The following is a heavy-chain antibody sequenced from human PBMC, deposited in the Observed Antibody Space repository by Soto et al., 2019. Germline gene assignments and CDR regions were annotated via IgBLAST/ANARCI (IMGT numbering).Heavy chain of an antibody. CDR2: VRGNGDPP. V-gene: IGHV3-64D*06. J-gene: IGHJ4*02. D-gene: IGHD5-12*01. CDR1: GLSLSSYA. Sequence: GSLRLSCSASGLSLSSYAMHWVRQAPGKGLEYVSGVRGNGDPPFYADSVKGRFTISRDNSKNTLYLQMSSLSADDTAVYYCVKSRGGNNFDFFDWGQGALVTVSS. CDR3: VKSRGGNNFDFFD.